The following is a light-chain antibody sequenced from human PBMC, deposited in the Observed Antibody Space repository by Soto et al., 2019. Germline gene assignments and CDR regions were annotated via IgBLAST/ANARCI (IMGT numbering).Light chain of an antibody. CDR1: LSVSVY. CDR2: DAS. CDR3: HQRQYWPPIT. V-gene: IGKV3-11*01. Sequence: LLTQSPATLSLSPGERATLSCRTSLSVSVYLDWYQQKPGQAPRLLISDASNRATGIPAMFSGSGSGTDSTLTISSLEAEDFAVYYCHQRQYWPPITFGQGTRLESK. J-gene: IGKJ5*01.